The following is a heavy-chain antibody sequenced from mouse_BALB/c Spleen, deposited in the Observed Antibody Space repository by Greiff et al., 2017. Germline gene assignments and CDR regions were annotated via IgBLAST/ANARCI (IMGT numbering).Heavy chain of an antibody. CDR3: TRYDYDVAY. CDR1: GYTFTSYW. J-gene: IGHJ3*01. Sequence: VQVQQPGAELVRPGASVKLSCKASGYTFTSYWINWVKQRPGQGLEWIGNIYPSDSYTNYNQKFKDKATLTVDKSSSTAYMQLSSPTSEDSAVYYCTRYDYDVAYWGQGTLVTVSA. D-gene: IGHD2-4*01. V-gene: IGHV1-69*02. CDR2: IYPSDSYT.